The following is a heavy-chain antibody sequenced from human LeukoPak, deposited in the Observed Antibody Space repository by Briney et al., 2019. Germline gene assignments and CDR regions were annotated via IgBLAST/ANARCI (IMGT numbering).Heavy chain of an antibody. J-gene: IGHJ4*02. CDR2: ISSSSRYI. CDR3: ARGGSDILTQHDY. D-gene: IGHD3-9*01. V-gene: IGHV3-21*01. Sequence: GGSLRLSCAASGFTFRSYAMGWVRQSPGKGLEWVSSISSSSRYIYYADSVKGRFTISRDNAKNSLYLQMNSLRAEDTAVYHCARGGSDILTQHDYWGQGTLVTVSS. CDR1: GFTFRSYA.